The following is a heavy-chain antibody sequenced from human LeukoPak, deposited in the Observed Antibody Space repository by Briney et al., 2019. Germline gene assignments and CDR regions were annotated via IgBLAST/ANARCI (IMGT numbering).Heavy chain of an antibody. J-gene: IGHJ4*02. D-gene: IGHD1-26*01. CDR2: IRYDGSNK. Sequence: QPGGSLRLSCAAPGFSFSSNGMHWVRQAPGKGLEWVAFIRYDGSNKYYADSVKGRFTISRDNSKNTLYLQMNSLRAEDTAVYYCASQVGATTDYWGQGTLVTVSS. CDR3: ASQVGATTDY. V-gene: IGHV3-30*02. CDR1: GFSFSSNG.